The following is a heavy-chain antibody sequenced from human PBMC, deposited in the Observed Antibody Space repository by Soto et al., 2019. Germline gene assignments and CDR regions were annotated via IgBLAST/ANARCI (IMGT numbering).Heavy chain of an antibody. D-gene: IGHD6-13*01. Sequence: QVQLQESGPGLVKPSQTLSLTCTVSGGSISSGGYYWSWIRQHPGKGLEWIGYIYYSGSTYYNPSLKSRVTISVDTSKNQFSLKLSSVTAADTAVYYCARGGYSSSWFDSGVVPWFDPWGQGTLVTVSS. CDR2: IYYSGST. J-gene: IGHJ5*02. CDR3: ARGGYSSSWFDSGVVPWFDP. CDR1: GGSISSGGYY. V-gene: IGHV4-31*03.